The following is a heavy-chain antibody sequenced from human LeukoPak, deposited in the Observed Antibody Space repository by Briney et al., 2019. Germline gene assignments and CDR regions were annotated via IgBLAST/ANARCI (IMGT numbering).Heavy chain of an antibody. Sequence: SETLSLTCTVSGGSISSSSYYWGWIRQPPGKGLEWIGSIYYSGSTYYNPSLKSRVTISVDTSKNQFSLKLSSVTAADTAVYYCASGILRYFDWLSQTPYNWFDLWGQGTLVTVSS. CDR2: IYYSGST. CDR1: GGSISSSSYY. CDR3: ASGILRYFDWLSQTPYNWFDL. J-gene: IGHJ5*02. V-gene: IGHV4-39*07. D-gene: IGHD3-9*01.